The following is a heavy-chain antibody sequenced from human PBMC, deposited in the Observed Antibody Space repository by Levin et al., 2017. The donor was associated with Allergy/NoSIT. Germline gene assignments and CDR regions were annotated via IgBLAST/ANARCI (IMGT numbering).Heavy chain of an antibody. D-gene: IGHD2-15*01. CDR1: GFTFSSYA. V-gene: IGHV3-23*01. CDR2: ISGSGGST. Sequence: LSLTCAASGFTFSSYAMSWVRQAPGKGLEWVSAISGSGGSTYYADSVKGRFTISRDNSKNTLYLQMNSLRAEDTAVYYCAKRHRCSGGSCFPVDYWGQGTLVTVSS. J-gene: IGHJ4*02. CDR3: AKRHRCSGGSCFPVDY.